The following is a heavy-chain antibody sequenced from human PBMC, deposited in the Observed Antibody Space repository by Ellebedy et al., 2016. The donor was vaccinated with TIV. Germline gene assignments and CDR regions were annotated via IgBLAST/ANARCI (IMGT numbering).Heavy chain of an antibody. CDR1: GFTFSSDW. D-gene: IGHD5-12*01. Sequence: GESLKISCAASGFTFSSDWMHWFRQAPGKGLVWVSRIKGDGSSTNYADSVKSRVTISRDNAKNTLYLQMNSLRADDTAVYCCARDLHIVATNYWGQGTLVTVSS. CDR3: ARDLHIVATNY. V-gene: IGHV3-74*01. CDR2: IKGDGSST. J-gene: IGHJ4*02.